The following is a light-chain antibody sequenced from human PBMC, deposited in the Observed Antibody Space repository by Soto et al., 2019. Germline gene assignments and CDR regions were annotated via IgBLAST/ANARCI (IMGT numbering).Light chain of an antibody. CDR3: HQRSNWPLT. CDR1: QTISSY. CDR2: DTS. Sequence: EIVMTQSPATLSVSPGERATLSCRASQTISSYLAWYQHKPGQAPRLLIYDTSNRATGIPARFSGSGSGTDFTLTISSLEPEDFAVYYCHQRSNWPLTFGGGTKVEIK. V-gene: IGKV3-11*01. J-gene: IGKJ4*01.